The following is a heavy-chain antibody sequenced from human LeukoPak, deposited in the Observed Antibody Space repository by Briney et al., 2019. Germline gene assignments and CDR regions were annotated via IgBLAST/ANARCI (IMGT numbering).Heavy chain of an antibody. D-gene: IGHD2-2*01. V-gene: IGHV4-4*07. J-gene: IGHJ6*02. CDR1: SGSISTYY. CDR2: IYSSGST. CDR3: ARDGQHFYYSGMDV. Sequence: SETLSLTCTVSSGSISTYYWSWIRQPAGKGLEWIGRIYSSGSTNRNASFKGRVTMSVDTSKNHFTLKLSSVTAADTAVYYCARDGQHFYYSGMDVWGQGTTVTVSS.